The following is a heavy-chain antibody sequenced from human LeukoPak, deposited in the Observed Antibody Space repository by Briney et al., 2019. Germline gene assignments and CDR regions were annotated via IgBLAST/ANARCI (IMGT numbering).Heavy chain of an antibody. J-gene: IGHJ5*02. D-gene: IGHD4-23*01. V-gene: IGHV3-74*01. CDR3: ARDLGLRGST. CDR1: GFTFSDSW. Sequence: PGGSLRLSCEVSGFTFSDSWMHWVRQTPGEGLVWVSRMYGDMSDISYADSVKGRFTISRDNAKNTVYLQMNSLRGEDTAVYYCARDLGLRGSTWGQGTLVTVSS. CDR2: MYGDMSDI.